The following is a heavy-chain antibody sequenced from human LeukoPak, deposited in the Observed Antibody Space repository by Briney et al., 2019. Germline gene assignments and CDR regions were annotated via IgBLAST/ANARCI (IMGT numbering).Heavy chain of an antibody. D-gene: IGHD3-22*01. CDR2: INPNSGGT. Sequence: ASVKVSCKASGYTFTGYYMHWVRQAPGQGLEWMGWINPNSGGTNYAQKFQGRVAMTRDTSISTAYMELSRLRSDDTAVYYCARESRYYYDSSGDYWGQGTLVTVSS. CDR3: ARESRYYYDSSGDY. J-gene: IGHJ4*02. V-gene: IGHV1-2*02. CDR1: GYTFTGYY.